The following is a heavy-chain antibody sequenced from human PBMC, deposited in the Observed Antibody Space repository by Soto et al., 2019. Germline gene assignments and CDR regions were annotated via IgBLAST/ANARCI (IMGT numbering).Heavy chain of an antibody. CDR2: ISAYNGNT. V-gene: IGHV1-18*01. CDR1: GYTFTSYG. D-gene: IGHD2-15*01. Sequence: ASVKVSCKASGYTFTSYGISWVRQAPGQGLEWMGWISAYNGNTNYAQKLQGRVTMTTDTSTSTAYMELRSLRSDDTAVYYCARGYCSGGSCYSLDYWGQGTLVTVSS. CDR3: ARGYCSGGSCYSLDY. J-gene: IGHJ4*02.